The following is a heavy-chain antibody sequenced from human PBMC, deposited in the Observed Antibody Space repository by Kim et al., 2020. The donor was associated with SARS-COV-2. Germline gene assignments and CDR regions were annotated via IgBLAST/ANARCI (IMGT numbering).Heavy chain of an antibody. Sequence: GGSLRLSCAASGFTFSSYGMHWVRQAPGKGLEWVAVISYDGSNKYYADSVKGRFTISRDNSKNTLYLQMNSLRAEDTAVYYCAKDRTTVTTGARTRFDYWGQGTLVTVSS. CDR1: GFTFSSYG. CDR2: ISYDGSNK. CDR3: AKDRTTVTTGARTRFDY. J-gene: IGHJ4*02. D-gene: IGHD4-17*01. V-gene: IGHV3-30*18.